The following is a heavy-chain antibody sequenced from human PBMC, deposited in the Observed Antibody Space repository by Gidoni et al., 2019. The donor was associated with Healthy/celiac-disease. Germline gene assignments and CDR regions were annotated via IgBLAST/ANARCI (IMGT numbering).Heavy chain of an antibody. CDR2: SIGSGGST. J-gene: IGHJ4*02. D-gene: IGHD6-13*01. V-gene: IGHV3-23*01. CDR3: AKDRYGRFDY. Sequence: EVQLLESGGGLVQPGGSLRLSCAASGFTFSSYAMSWVRQAPGKGLECVSASIGSGGSTYYADSVKGRFTISRDNSKNTLYLQMNSLRAEDTAVYYCAKDRYGRFDYWGQGTLVTVSS. CDR1: GFTFSSYA.